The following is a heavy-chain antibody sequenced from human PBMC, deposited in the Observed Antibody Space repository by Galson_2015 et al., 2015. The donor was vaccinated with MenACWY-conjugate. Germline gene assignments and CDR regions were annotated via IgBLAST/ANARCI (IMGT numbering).Heavy chain of an antibody. CDR3: TTGDGYNLRHRSASRSYSNGMDV. V-gene: IGHV6-1*01. D-gene: IGHD5-24*01. CDR2: TYFRFKWFN. CDR1: GDSVSRSSAA. J-gene: IGHJ6*02. Sequence: CAISGDSVSRSSAAWNWIRQSPSRGLEWLGRTYFRFKWFNDYAESVKSRITIEADTSKNQFSLHLNSVTPDDTAVYYCTTGDGYNLRHRSASRSYSNGMDVWGQGTMVTVSS.